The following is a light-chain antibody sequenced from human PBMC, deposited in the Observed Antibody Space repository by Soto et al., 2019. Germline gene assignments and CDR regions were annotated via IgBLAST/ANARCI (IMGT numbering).Light chain of an antibody. CDR3: QQSYSTWM. J-gene: IGKJ1*01. CDR1: QIISRY. CDR2: AAS. V-gene: IGKV1-39*01. Sequence: DIRMTQSPSSLSASVRDRVTITCRASQIISRYFNWYQQKPGKAPKLLIYAASSLQGGVPSRLSGSGSWTDFTLTISRLQPEDFSTYACQQSYSTWMFGQGTKVEIK.